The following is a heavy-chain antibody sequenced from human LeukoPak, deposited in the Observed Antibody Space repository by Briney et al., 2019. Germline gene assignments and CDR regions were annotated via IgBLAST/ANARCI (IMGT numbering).Heavy chain of an antibody. CDR1: GDSVSSNSAA. D-gene: IGHD2-15*01. V-gene: IGHV6-1*01. CDR2: TYYRSKWYN. Sequence: SQTLSLTCDISGDSVSSNSAAWNWIRQSPLRGLEWLGRTYYRSKWYNDYAVSMRSRIIIKSDTSKNQFSLQFNSVTPEDTAVYYCTRGYSLNNWGQGTLVTVSS. J-gene: IGHJ4*02. CDR3: TRGYSLNN.